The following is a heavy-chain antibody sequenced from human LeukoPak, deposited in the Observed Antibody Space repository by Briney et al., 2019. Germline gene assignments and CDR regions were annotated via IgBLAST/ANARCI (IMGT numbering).Heavy chain of an antibody. V-gene: IGHV4-61*02. Sequence: PSQTLSLTCTVSGGSISSGSYYWSWIRQPAGKGLEWLGRIYTSGSTNYNPSLKSRVTISVDTSKTQFSLKLSSVTAADTAVYNCARERGDLLRSDWYFDLWGRGTLVTVSS. D-gene: IGHD1-26*01. CDR2: IYTSGST. CDR1: GGSISSGSYY. CDR3: ARERGDLLRSDWYFDL. J-gene: IGHJ2*01.